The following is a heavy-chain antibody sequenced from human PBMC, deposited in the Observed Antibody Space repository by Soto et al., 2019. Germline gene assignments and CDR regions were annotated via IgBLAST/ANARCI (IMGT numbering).Heavy chain of an antibody. CDR3: AKSRPELERHPSWIFDY. Sequence: VASVKVSCKASGYSFTDYYMHWVRQAPGQGPEWLGWINPKSGGTNYAQKFQGRVTMTRDTSITTAYMEMTRLKSDDTAVYYCAKSRPELERHPSWIFDYWGQGTLVTVSS. CDR1: GYSFTDYY. CDR2: INPKSGGT. V-gene: IGHV1-2*02. J-gene: IGHJ4*02. D-gene: IGHD1-1*01.